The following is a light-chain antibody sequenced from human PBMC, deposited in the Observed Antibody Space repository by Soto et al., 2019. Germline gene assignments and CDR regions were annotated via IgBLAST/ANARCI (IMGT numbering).Light chain of an antibody. CDR1: QSVSSY. CDR3: QQRSNWPLT. CDR2: DAS. V-gene: IGKV3-11*01. Sequence: EIVLTQSPATLSLSPGERATLSCRASQSVSSYLAWYQQKPGQAPRLLIYDASNRATGIPARFSGSVSGTEFTLTISSLEPEDFAVYYCQQRSNWPLTFGQGTKVEIK. J-gene: IGKJ1*01.